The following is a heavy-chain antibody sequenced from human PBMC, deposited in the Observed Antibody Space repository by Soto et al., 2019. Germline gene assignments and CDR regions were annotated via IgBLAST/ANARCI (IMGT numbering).Heavy chain of an antibody. Sequence: GGSLRLSCASSGFTFSTYTMGWVRQAPGKGLEWVSIISAGDGSTYYADFVKGRFTISRDDSSNTLFLQMNSLRAEDTAVYYCAKGTPGTQTGSDYWGQGTLVTVSS. D-gene: IGHD1-1*01. J-gene: IGHJ4*02. V-gene: IGHV3-23*01. CDR2: ISAGDGST. CDR3: AKGTPGTQTGSDY. CDR1: GFTFSTYT.